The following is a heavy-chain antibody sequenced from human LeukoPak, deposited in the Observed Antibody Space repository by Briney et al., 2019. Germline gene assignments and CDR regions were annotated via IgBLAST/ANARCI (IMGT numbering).Heavy chain of an antibody. CDR3: AREPSGYYDSSGYYGALDAFDI. Sequence: PGGSLRLSCAASGFTFSSYWVHWVRQVPGKGLVWVSRINSDGSSTTYADSVKGRFTISRDNAKNTLYLQMNSLRAEDTAVYYCAREPSGYYDSSGYYGALDAFDIWGQGTMVTVSS. CDR1: GFTFSSYW. J-gene: IGHJ3*02. CDR2: INSDGSST. D-gene: IGHD3-22*01. V-gene: IGHV3-74*01.